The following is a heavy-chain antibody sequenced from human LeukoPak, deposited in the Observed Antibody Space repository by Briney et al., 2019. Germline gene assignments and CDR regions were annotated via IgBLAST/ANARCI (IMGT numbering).Heavy chain of an antibody. J-gene: IGHJ4*02. Sequence: PGGSLRLSCAASGFTFSSYSMNWVRQAPGKGLEWVSSISSSSSYIYYADSVKGRFTISRDNAKNSLYLQMNSLRAEDTAVYYCARGPLSGGWSVDYWGQGTLVTVSS. CDR3: ARGPLSGGWSVDY. D-gene: IGHD6-19*01. CDR2: ISSSSSYI. V-gene: IGHV3-21*01. CDR1: GFTFSSYS.